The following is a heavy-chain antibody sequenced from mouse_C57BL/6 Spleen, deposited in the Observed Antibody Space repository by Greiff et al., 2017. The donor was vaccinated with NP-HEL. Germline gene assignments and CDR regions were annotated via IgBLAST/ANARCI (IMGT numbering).Heavy chain of an antibody. CDR2: INPYNGDT. CDR1: GYSFTGYF. D-gene: IGHD1-1*01. CDR3: ARGGSSWFAY. Sequence: DVQLQESGPELVKPGDSVKISCKASGYSFTGYFMNWVMQSHGKSLEWIGRINPYNGDTFYNQKFKGKATLTVDKSSSTAHMELRSLTSEDSAVYYCARGGSSWFAYWGQGTLVTVSA. V-gene: IGHV1-20*01. J-gene: IGHJ3*01.